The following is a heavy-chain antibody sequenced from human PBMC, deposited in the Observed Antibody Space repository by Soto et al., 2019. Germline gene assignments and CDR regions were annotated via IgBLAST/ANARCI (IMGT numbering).Heavy chain of an antibody. CDR3: AHSLHTSSWPPFDY. Sequence: QITLKESGPTLVKPTQTLTLTCTFSGFSLSTSRVGVGWIRQPPGKALEWLALIYWDDDKRYSPSLKSRLTITKDTSRNQVVLTMTNMDPVDTGTYYCAHSLHTSSWPPFDYWGQGTPVTVSS. CDR1: GFSLSTSRVG. J-gene: IGHJ4*02. D-gene: IGHD6-13*01. V-gene: IGHV2-5*02. CDR2: IYWDDDK.